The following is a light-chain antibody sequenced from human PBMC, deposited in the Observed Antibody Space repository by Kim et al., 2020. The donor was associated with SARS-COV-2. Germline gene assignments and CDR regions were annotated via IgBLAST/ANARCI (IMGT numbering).Light chain of an antibody. V-gene: IGKV3-20*01. J-gene: IGKJ2*01. CDR1: QSVSSSY. CDR2: GAS. Sequence: SPGERATLPCRPSQSVSSSYLAWYHKIPGQAPRLLIYGASSRATGIPDRFSGSGSGTDFTLTISRLEPEDFAVYYCQQYGSSPPVTFGQGTKLEI. CDR3: QQYGSSPPVT.